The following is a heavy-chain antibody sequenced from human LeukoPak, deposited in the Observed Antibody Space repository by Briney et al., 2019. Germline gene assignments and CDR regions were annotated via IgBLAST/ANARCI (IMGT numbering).Heavy chain of an antibody. Sequence: PGGSLRLSCAASEFTFSSYWMSWVRQAPGKGLEWVANIKQDGSEKYYVDSVKGRFTISRDNAKNSLYLQMNSLRAEDTAVYYCARDRRAHGYWGQGTLVTVSS. J-gene: IGHJ4*02. CDR1: EFTFSSYW. CDR2: IKQDGSEK. V-gene: IGHV3-7*03. CDR3: ARDRRAHGY.